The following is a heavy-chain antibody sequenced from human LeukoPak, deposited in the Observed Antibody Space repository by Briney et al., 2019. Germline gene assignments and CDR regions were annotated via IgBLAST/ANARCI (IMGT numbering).Heavy chain of an antibody. CDR1: GGSFSGYY. Sequence: PSETLSLTCGVYGGSFSGYYWSWIRQPPGKGLEWIGEINHSGSTNYNPSLKSRVTISVDTSKNQFSLKLSSVTAADTAVYYCARGGDYYDSSGYHDAFDIWGQGTMVTVSS. CDR2: INHSGST. V-gene: IGHV4-34*01. CDR3: ARGGDYYDSSGYHDAFDI. D-gene: IGHD3-22*01. J-gene: IGHJ3*02.